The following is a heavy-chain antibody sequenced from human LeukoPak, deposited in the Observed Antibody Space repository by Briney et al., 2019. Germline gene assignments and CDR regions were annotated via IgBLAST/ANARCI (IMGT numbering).Heavy chain of an antibody. CDR1: GFTFSSYA. Sequence: AGGSLRLSCAASGFTFSSYAMHWVRQAPGKGLEWVAVISYDGSNKYYADSVKGRFTISRDNSKNTLYLQMNSLRAEDTAVYYCARERDYDFWTKSMDAFDIWGQGTMVTVSS. J-gene: IGHJ3*02. D-gene: IGHD3-3*01. CDR2: ISYDGSNK. V-gene: IGHV3-30-3*01. CDR3: ARERDYDFWTKSMDAFDI.